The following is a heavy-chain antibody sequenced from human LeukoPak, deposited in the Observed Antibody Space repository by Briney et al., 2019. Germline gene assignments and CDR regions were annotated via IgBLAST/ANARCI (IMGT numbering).Heavy chain of an antibody. J-gene: IGHJ4*02. Sequence: GGSLRLSCAASGFTFSSYAMHWVRQAPGKGLEWVAVISYDGSNKYYADSVKGRFTISRDNSKNTLYLQMNSLRVEDTAVYYCAREDTALVIAYWGQGTLVTVSS. D-gene: IGHD5-18*01. CDR2: ISYDGSNK. V-gene: IGHV3-30-3*01. CDR1: GFTFSSYA. CDR3: AREDTALVIAY.